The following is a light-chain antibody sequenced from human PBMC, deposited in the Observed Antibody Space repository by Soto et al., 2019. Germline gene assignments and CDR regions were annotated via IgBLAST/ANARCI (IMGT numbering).Light chain of an antibody. CDR2: AAS. CDR1: QSIGNF. V-gene: IGKV1-39*01. J-gene: IGKJ2*01. CDR3: QQSYTTPPYS. Sequence: IPMTQSPSSLSASVGDRVTITCRASQSIGNFLNWYQQRPGKAPKLLIYAASSLESGVPSRFTARASGTEFTLAICSLQPEVSATYDCQQSYTTPPYSFGQGTKLEIK.